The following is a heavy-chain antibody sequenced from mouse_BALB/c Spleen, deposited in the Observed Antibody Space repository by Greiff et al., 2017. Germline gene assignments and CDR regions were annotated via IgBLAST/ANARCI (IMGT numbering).Heavy chain of an antibody. V-gene: IGHV1-87*01. CDR3: ARSGGSSVFDY. CDR2: IYPGDGDT. Sequence: VQLQQSGAELARPGASVKLSCKASGYTFTSYWMQWVKQRPGQGLEWIGAIYPGDGDTRYTQKFKGKATLTADKSSSTAYMQLSSLASEDSAVYYCARSGGSSVFDYWGQGTTLTVSS. J-gene: IGHJ2*01. CDR1: GYTFTSYW. D-gene: IGHD1-1*01.